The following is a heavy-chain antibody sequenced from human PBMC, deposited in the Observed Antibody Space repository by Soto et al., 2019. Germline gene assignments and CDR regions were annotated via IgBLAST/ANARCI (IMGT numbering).Heavy chain of an antibody. CDR2: INPNSGGT. J-gene: IGHJ3*02. D-gene: IGHD6-19*01. V-gene: IGHV1-2*02. CDR1: GYTFTGCY. Sequence: ASVKVSCKASGYTFTGCYMHWVRQAPGQGLEWMGWINPNSGGTNYAQKFQGRVTMTRDTSISTAYMELSRLRSDDTAVYYCVRPWAGNDAFDIWGQGTMVTVSS. CDR3: VRPWAGNDAFDI.